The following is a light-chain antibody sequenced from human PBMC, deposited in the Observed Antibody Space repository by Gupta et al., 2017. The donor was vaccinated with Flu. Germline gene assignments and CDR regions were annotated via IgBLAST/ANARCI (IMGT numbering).Light chain of an antibody. V-gene: IGLV1-51*01. CDR3: GTSDNSLNALV. CDR2: DND. J-gene: IGLJ2*01. Sequence: QSVLTQPPSLSAAPGVKVTISCSGSISNVGNGYVAWYQQLPATDPQLLILDNDKRASGIPDRFSCSKSGTSATPGTTELQTGDEADYYCGTSDNSLNALVFGGGTKLTVL. CDR1: ISNVGNGY.